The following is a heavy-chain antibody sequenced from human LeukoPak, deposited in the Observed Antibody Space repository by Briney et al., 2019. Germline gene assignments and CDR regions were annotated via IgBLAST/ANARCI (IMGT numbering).Heavy chain of an antibody. V-gene: IGHV3-11*01. J-gene: IGHJ3*02. CDR2: ISSSGSTI. CDR3: ARASRLGAFDI. D-gene: IGHD5-12*01. Sequence: GGSLRLSCAASGFTFSSYAMSWIRQAPGKGLEWVSYISSSGSTIYYADSVKGRFTISRDNAKNSLYLQMNSLRAEDTAVYYCARASRLGAFDIWGQGTMVTVSS. CDR1: GFTFSSYA.